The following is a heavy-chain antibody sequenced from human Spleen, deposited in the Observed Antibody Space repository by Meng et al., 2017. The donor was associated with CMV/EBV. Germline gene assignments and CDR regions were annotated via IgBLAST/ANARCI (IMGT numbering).Heavy chain of an antibody. D-gene: IGHD6-6*01. Sequence: VQPQQLGPGLLRPTETTSPPCAVNGGSFSGYYWSWSRQPPGKGLEWIGEINHSGSTNYNPSLKSRVTISVDTSKNQFSLKLSSVTAADTAVYYCARARIAARTLWFDPWGQGTLVTVSS. CDR1: GGSFSGYY. CDR2: INHSGST. J-gene: IGHJ5*02. V-gene: IGHV4-34*01. CDR3: ARARIAARTLWFDP.